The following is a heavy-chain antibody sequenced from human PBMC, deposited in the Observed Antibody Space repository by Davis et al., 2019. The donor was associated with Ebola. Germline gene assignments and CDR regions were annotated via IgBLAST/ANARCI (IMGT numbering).Heavy chain of an antibody. D-gene: IGHD2-21*02. V-gene: IGHV1-2*06. J-gene: IGHJ6*04. CDR3: ARVRYCGGDCSKNYYYGMDV. CDR1: GYTFTNYY. CDR2: VNPYSGGT. Sequence: AASVKVSCKASGYTFTNYYMHWVRQAPGQGLEWMGRVNPYSGGTNYAQKFQARVTMTRDTSISTAYMELSRLRSDDTAVYYCARVRYCGGDCSKNYYYGMDVWGKGTTVTVSS.